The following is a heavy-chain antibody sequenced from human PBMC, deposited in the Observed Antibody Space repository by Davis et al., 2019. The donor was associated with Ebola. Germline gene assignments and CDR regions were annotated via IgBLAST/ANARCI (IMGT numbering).Heavy chain of an antibody. CDR3: ARALGWFGELDWFDP. V-gene: IGHV3-66*01. CDR1: GFTVSSNY. J-gene: IGHJ5*02. CDR2: IYSGGST. Sequence: GGSLRLSCAASGFTVSSNYMSWVRQAPGKGLEWVSVIYSGGSTYYADSVKGRFTISRDNSKNTLYLQMNSLRAEDTAVYYCARALGWFGELDWFDPWGQGTLVTVSS. D-gene: IGHD3-10*01.